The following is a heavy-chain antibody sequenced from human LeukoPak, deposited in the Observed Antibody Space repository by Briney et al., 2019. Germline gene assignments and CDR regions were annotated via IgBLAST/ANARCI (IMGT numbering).Heavy chain of an antibody. D-gene: IGHD2-2*01. Sequence: ASVKVSCKVSGYTLTELSMHWVRQAPGKGLEWMGGFDPEDGETIYEQKFQGRVTMTEHTSTDTAYMELSSLRSEDTAVYYCATGSCSSTSCWDWFDPWGQGTLVTVSS. V-gene: IGHV1-24*01. J-gene: IGHJ5*02. CDR1: GYTLTELS. CDR2: FDPEDGET. CDR3: ATGSCSSTSCWDWFDP.